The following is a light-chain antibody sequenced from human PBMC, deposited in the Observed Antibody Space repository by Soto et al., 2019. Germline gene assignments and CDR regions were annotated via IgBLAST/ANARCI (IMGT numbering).Light chain of an antibody. CDR3: QQYGSSPPSIT. CDR2: DAS. V-gene: IGKV3-20*01. J-gene: IGKJ5*01. CDR1: QSVISYY. Sequence: EIVLTQSPGTLSLSPGERATLSCRASQSVISYYLAWYQQKPGQAPRLVIYDASSRATGIPDRFSGSGYGTDFTLTISRLEPEDFAVYYCQQYGSSPPSITFGQGTRLEIK.